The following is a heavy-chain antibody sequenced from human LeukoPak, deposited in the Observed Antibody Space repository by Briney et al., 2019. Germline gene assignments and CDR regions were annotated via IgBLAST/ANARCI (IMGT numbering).Heavy chain of an antibody. CDR3: ARDPCSSTSCYLED. CDR1: GFTFSNYG. J-gene: IGHJ4*02. CDR2: ISYDGRNK. D-gene: IGHD2-2*01. Sequence: PGRSLRLSCAASGFTFSNYGIHWVRQAPGKGLEWVAVISYDGRNKYYADSVKGRFTISRDNSKNTLYLQMNSLRAEDTAVYYCARDPCSSTSCYLEDWGQGTLVTVSS. V-gene: IGHV3-30*03.